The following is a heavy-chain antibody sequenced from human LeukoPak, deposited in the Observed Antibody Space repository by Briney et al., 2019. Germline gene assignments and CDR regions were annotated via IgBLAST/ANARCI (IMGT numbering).Heavy chain of an antibody. CDR2: INPNSGGT. J-gene: IGHJ3*02. CDR3: ARDRSHHTAMVLASKSDAFDI. V-gene: IGHV1-2*02. Sequence: GGSLRLSCAASGFTFSGSALHWVRQAPGQGLEWMGWINPNSGGTNYAQKFQGRVTMTRDTSISTAYMELSRLRSDDTAVYYCARDRSHHTAMVLASKSDAFDIWGQGTMVTVSS. D-gene: IGHD5-18*01. CDR1: GFTFSGSA.